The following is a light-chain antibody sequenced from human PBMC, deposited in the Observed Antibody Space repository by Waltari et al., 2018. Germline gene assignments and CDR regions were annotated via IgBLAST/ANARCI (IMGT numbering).Light chain of an antibody. CDR3: QQYHSDLLS. V-gene: IGKV1-5*03. Sequence: DIHMTQSPSTLSASVGDRVTMTCRASQRNHRWLAWYQQKPGKAPRVIIYESSSLENGVPSRFSGSGFGTEFTLTISNVQPDDFATYYCQQYHSDLLSFGGGTRVEIK. CDR2: ESS. CDR1: QRNHRW. J-gene: IGKJ4*01.